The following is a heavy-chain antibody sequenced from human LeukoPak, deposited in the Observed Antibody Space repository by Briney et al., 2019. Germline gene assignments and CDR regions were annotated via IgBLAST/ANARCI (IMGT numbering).Heavy chain of an antibody. J-gene: IGHJ3*02. CDR2: IIPILGIA. Sequence: ASVKVSCKASGGTFSSYAISWVRQAPGQGLEWMGRIIPILGIANYAQKFQGRVTITADKSTSTAYMELSSLRSEDTAVYYCARVMGESIAAAGNDAFDIWGQGTMVTVSS. CDR3: ARVMGESIAAAGNDAFDI. D-gene: IGHD6-13*01. V-gene: IGHV1-69*04. CDR1: GGTFSSYA.